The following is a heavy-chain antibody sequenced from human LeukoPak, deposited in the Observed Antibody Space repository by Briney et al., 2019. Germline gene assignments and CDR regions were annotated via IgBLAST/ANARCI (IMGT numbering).Heavy chain of an antibody. CDR2: ISYDGNSK. V-gene: IGHV3-30*03. J-gene: IGHJ4*02. CDR1: GFTLSTYG. Sequence: PGGSLRLSRAASGFTLSTYGMHWVRQAPGKGLEWVAMISYDGNSKQYADLVKGRFTISRDNSKNTLYLQMNSLRAEDTAVYYCARGYNWNPFDYWGQGTLVTVSS. D-gene: IGHD1-20*01. CDR3: ARGYNWNPFDY.